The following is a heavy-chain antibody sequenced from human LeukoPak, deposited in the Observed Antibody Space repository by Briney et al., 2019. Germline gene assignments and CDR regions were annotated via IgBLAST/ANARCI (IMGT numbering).Heavy chain of an antibody. J-gene: IGHJ4*02. D-gene: IGHD7-27*01. CDR1: GGSISSYY. V-gene: IGHV4-59*01. Sequence: SETLSLTCTVSGGSISSYYWSWIRQPSGKGLEWIGYIYYSGSTNYNPSLKSRVTISVDTSKNQSSLKLSSVTAADTAVNYCARGPPTGDLNYWGQGTLVTVSS. CDR3: ARGPPTGDLNY. CDR2: IYYSGST.